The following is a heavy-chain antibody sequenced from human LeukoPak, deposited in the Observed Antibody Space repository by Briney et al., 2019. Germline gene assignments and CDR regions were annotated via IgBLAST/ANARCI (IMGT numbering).Heavy chain of an antibody. J-gene: IGHJ4*02. D-gene: IGHD3-10*01. V-gene: IGHV3-30*02. Sequence: GGSLRLSCAASGFTFSSYGMHWVRQAPGKGLEWVAFIRYDGSNKYYADSVKGRFTISRDNSKNTLYLQMNSLRAEDTAVYYCARGEYGSGSYHIDYWGQGTLVTVSS. CDR2: IRYDGSNK. CDR3: ARGEYGSGSYHIDY. CDR1: GFTFSSYG.